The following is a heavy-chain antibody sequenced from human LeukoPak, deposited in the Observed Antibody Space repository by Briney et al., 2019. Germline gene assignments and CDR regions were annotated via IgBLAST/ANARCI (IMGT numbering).Heavy chain of an antibody. CDR1: GGSISSYY. Sequence: SETLSLTCTVSGGSISSYYWSWIRQPPGKGLEWIGYIYYSGSTNYNPSLKSRLTISVDTSKNQFSLKLSSVTAADTAVYYCARETSQKGTHYMDVWGKGTTVTISS. J-gene: IGHJ6*03. V-gene: IGHV4-59*01. CDR2: IYYSGST. CDR3: ARETSQKGTHYMDV. D-gene: IGHD3-10*01.